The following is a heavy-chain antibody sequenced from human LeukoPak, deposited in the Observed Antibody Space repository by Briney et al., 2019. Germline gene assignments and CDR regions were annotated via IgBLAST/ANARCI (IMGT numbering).Heavy chain of an antibody. V-gene: IGHV3-23*01. Sequence: PGGSVRLSCAASGFTFSKHAMSWVRQAPGKGLEWVSVISISGDGTYYADSVKGRFTISRDNSKNTLYMQMKSLRAADTAVYYCARRPTSLGYFDVWGRGTLVTVSS. CDR2: ISISGDGT. CDR3: ARRPTSLGYFDV. J-gene: IGHJ2*01. CDR1: GFTFSKHA.